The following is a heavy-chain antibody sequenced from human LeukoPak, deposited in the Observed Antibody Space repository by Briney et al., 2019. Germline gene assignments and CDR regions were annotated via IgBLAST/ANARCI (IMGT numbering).Heavy chain of an antibody. Sequence: SETLSLTCTVSGGSISSYYWSWIREPPGKGLEWIGYIYYSGSTNYNPSLQSRVTISVDTSKNQFSLKLSSVTAADTAVYYCARETRGSHGAFDTWGQGTMVTVSS. CDR3: ARETRGSHGAFDT. J-gene: IGHJ3*02. CDR2: IYYSGST. CDR1: GGSISSYY. D-gene: IGHD1-26*01. V-gene: IGHV4-59*01.